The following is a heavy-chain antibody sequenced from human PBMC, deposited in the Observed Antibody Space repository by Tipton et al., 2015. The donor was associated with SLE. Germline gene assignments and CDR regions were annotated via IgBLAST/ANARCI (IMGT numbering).Heavy chain of an antibody. CDR2: IVAGGGIT. Sequence: SLRLSCAASGFTFGSYAMTWVRQTPGKVLEWVSSIVAGGGITSYADSVKGRFTMSRDNSKNTLYLQMNSLRAEDTAVYYCVKRWATGGQGGYSDVWGRGTLVTVSS. CDR1: GFTFGSYA. D-gene: IGHD4-23*01. CDR3: VKRWATGGQGGYSDV. J-gene: IGHJ2*01. V-gene: IGHV3-23*01.